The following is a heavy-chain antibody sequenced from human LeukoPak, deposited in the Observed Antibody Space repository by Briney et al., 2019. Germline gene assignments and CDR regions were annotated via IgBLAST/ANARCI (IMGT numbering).Heavy chain of an antibody. CDR1: GFTFSSYW. D-gene: IGHD4-23*01. CDR2: INSDGGIT. Sequence: GGSLRLSCAASGFTFSSYWMHWVRQAPGKGLVWVSDINSDGGITTYADSVKGRFTISRDNAKNTLYLQMNSLRAEDTAVYYCAKFDYGGNSGGAFDIWGQGTMVTVSS. CDR3: AKFDYGGNSGGAFDI. J-gene: IGHJ3*02. V-gene: IGHV3-74*01.